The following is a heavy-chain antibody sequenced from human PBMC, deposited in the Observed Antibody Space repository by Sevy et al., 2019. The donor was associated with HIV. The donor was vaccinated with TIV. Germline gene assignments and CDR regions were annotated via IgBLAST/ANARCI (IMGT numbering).Heavy chain of an antibody. Sequence: GGSLRLSCAASGFTFGSYWMTWVRQAPGKGLEWVANIKEDGSGRFYVDSVRGRFTVSRENAKKTLYLQMNNLRGEDTALYYCARLYSSSSGRGLDNWGQGALVTVSS. D-gene: IGHD6-6*01. CDR3: ARLYSSSSGRGLDN. CDR1: GFTFGSYW. V-gene: IGHV3-7*01. CDR2: IKEDGSGR. J-gene: IGHJ4*02.